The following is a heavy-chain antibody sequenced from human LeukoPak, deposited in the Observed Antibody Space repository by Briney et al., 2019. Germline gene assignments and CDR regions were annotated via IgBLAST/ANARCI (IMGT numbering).Heavy chain of an antibody. D-gene: IGHD5-24*01. Sequence: PGGSLRLSCAASGFTFSSYGMHWGRQAPGKGLEWVAFIRYDESDKYYADSVKGRFTISRDNSKNTLYLQMNSLRADDTAVYYCAKSGYNRFDYWGQGTLVTVSS. J-gene: IGHJ4*02. CDR2: IRYDESDK. CDR1: GFTFSSYG. V-gene: IGHV3-30*02. CDR3: AKSGYNRFDY.